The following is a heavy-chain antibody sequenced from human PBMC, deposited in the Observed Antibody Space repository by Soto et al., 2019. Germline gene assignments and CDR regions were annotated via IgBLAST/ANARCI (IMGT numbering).Heavy chain of an antibody. J-gene: IGHJ6*02. V-gene: IGHV1-2*04. D-gene: IGHD3-10*01. CDR2: INPNSGGT. CDR3: ARDGVWFGELPAYYYGMDV. CDR1: GYTFTGYY. Sequence: ASVKVSCKASGYTFTGYYMHWVRQAPGQGLEWMGWINPNSGGTNYAQKFQGWVTMTRDTSISTAYMELSRLRSDDTAVYYCARDGVWFGELPAYYYGMDVWGQGTTVTVSS.